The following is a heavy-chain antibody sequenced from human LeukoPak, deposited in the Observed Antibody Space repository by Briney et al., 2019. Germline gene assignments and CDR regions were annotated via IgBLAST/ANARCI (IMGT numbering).Heavy chain of an antibody. J-gene: IGHJ4*02. Sequence: GGSLRLSCAASGFTSTSYIIQSGRQAPGKGLEWVAVISYDGSNKYYTDSVKGRFTTSRDNSKNTLYLQLNSLRAADTAVYYCARGTRSVWYVNLDCWGQGTLVTVSS. V-gene: IGHV3-30*04. CDR2: ISYDGSNK. CDR1: GFTSTSYI. D-gene: IGHD6-19*01. CDR3: ARGTRSVWYVNLDC.